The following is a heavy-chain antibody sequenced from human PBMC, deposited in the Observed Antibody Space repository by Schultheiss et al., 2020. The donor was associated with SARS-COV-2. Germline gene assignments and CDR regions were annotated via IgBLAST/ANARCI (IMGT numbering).Heavy chain of an antibody. V-gene: IGHV3-33*08. Sequence: GGSLRLSCAASGFTFSDYYMSWIRQAPGKGLEWVAVIWYDGSNKYYADSVKGRFTISRDNSKNTLYLQMNSLRAEDTAVYYCARGEGLAARRTNFDYWGQGTLVTVSS. J-gene: IGHJ4*02. CDR1: GFTFSDYY. CDR3: ARGEGLAARRTNFDY. CDR2: IWYDGSNK. D-gene: IGHD6-6*01.